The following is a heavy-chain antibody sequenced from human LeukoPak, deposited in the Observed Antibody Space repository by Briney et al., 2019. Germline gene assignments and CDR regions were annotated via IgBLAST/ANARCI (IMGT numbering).Heavy chain of an antibody. D-gene: IGHD3-22*01. Sequence: SETLSLTCAVYGGSFSGYYWSWIRQPLGKGLEWIGEINNSGSTNYNPSLKSRVTISVDTSKNQFSLKLSSVTAADTAVYYCARAYDSSGRYVDYWGQGTLVTVSS. J-gene: IGHJ4*02. CDR3: ARAYDSSGRYVDY. CDR2: INNSGST. CDR1: GGSFSGYY. V-gene: IGHV4-34*01.